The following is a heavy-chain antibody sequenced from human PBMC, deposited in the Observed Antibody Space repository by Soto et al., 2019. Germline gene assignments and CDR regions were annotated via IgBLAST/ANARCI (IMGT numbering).Heavy chain of an antibody. D-gene: IGHD1-26*01. CDR1: GASIVTDDYY. Sequence: SETLSLICTVSGASIVTDDYYWSWIRQPPGEGLEWIGYMTYSGSTYYNPSLKSRVTTSLDRSKNQISLHLSSVTAADTAVYYCARIGTLLGIVTNNWFDPWGQGXLVTVSS. V-gene: IGHV4-30-4*01. CDR2: MTYSGST. J-gene: IGHJ5*02. CDR3: ARIGTLLGIVTNNWFDP.